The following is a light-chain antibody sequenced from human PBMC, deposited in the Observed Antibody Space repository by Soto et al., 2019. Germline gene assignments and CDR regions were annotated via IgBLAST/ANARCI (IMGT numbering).Light chain of an antibody. CDR1: QSVSSNY. Sequence: EIVLTQSPGTLSLSPGERATLSCRASQSVSSNYLAWYQQKPGQAPRLLIYGASSRATGIPDRFSGSGSGTDFTLTISGLEPEDFAVYCCQQYGVSPLVSFGGGSMGEIK. CDR3: QQYGVSPLVS. J-gene: IGKJ4*01. V-gene: IGKV3-20*01. CDR2: GAS.